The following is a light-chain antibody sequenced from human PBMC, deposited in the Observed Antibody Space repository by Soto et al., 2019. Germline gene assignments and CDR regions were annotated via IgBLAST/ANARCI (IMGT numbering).Light chain of an antibody. V-gene: IGLV1-44*01. CDR3: ATWDDSLNAAV. J-gene: IGLJ7*01. CDR2: IDD. CDR1: TSNIAGNT. Sequence: QSALTQPPSLSGTPGQRVTISCSGSTSNIAGNTVHWYQHLPETAPKLLIYIDDQRPSGVPDRFSGSKSGTSASLAISGLQSEDEDDYYCATWDDSLNAAVFGGGTQLTVL.